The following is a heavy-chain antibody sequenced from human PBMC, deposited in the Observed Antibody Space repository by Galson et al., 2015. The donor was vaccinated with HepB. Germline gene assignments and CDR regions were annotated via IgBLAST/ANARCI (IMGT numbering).Heavy chain of an antibody. CDR3: ARDGHGMVRGVINYYYYGMDV. V-gene: IGHV1-18*04. CDR1: GYTFTTCG. J-gene: IGHJ6*02. Sequence: SVKVSCKASGYTFTTCGISWVRQAPGQGLEWMGWISVYNGNTNFAQKLQGRVIMTTDTSTSTAYMELRSLRSDDTAVYYCARDGHGMVRGVINYYYYGMDVWGQGTTVTVSS. D-gene: IGHD3-10*01. CDR2: ISVYNGNT.